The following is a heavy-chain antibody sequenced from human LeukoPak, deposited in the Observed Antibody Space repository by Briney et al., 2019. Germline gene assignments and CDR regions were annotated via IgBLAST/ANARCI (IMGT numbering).Heavy chain of an antibody. CDR3: ARGTVTMVDY. Sequence: GGSLRLSCAASGXTVSSNYMSWVRQAPGRGLEWVSVIYSGGSTYYADSVKGRFTISRDNSKNTLFLQMDSLRAGDTAVYYCARGTVTMVDYWGQGTLVTVSS. CDR1: GXTVSSNY. J-gene: IGHJ4*02. D-gene: IGHD3-10*01. V-gene: IGHV3-66*01. CDR2: IYSGGST.